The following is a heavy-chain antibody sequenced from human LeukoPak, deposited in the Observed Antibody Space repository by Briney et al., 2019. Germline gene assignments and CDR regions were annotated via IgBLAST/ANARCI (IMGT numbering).Heavy chain of an antibody. CDR1: GYTFTIYV. J-gene: IGHJ4*02. CDR2: ISAYNGNT. V-gene: IGHV1-18*01. D-gene: IGHD3-22*01. Sequence: ASVNVSCKASGYTFTIYVISWVRQAPGQGLEWMGWISAYNGNTNYAQKLQGRVTMTTDTSTSTAYMELRSLRSDDTAVYYCARDRGPAKFMGYDSSGYYFGDDFDYWGQGTLVTVSS. CDR3: ARDRGPAKFMGYDSSGYYFGDDFDY.